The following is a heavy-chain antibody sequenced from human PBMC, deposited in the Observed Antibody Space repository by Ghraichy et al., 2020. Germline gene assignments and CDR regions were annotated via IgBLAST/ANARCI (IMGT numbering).Heavy chain of an antibody. V-gene: IGHV4-59*11. Sequence: ESLNISCTVSGGSISSHYWSWIRQPPGKGLEWIGNIYYSGSTNYNPSFKSRVTISADTSKNQFSLKLSSVTAADTAVYYCAGDTGGWYYFDYWGQGTLVTVSS. CDR2: IYYSGST. J-gene: IGHJ4*02. CDR3: AGDTGGWYYFDY. D-gene: IGHD6-19*01. CDR1: GGSISSHY.